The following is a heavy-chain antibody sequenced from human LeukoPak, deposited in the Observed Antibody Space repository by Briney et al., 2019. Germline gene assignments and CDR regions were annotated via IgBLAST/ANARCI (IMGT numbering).Heavy chain of an antibody. J-gene: IGHJ2*01. CDR3: AADQGVNGGNLDL. Sequence: PSQTLSLTCTVSGGSISSGGYYWSWIRQPPGKGLEWIGYIYHSGSTNYNPSLKSRVTISVDTSKNQFSLRLNSVTAADTAVYYCAADQGVNGGNLDLWGRGTLVTVSS. V-gene: IGHV4-61*08. CDR2: IYHSGST. CDR1: GGSISSGGYY. D-gene: IGHD2-8*01.